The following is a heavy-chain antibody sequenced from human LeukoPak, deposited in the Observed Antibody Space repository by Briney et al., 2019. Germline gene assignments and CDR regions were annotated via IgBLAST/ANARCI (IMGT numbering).Heavy chain of an antibody. D-gene: IGHD2/OR15-2a*01. Sequence: GGSLRLSCAASGFTFSRYAMNWVRLAPGKGLEWASYISTGGDYKFYPDSLKGRFTVSRDNAKNSLFLQMDSLRAEDTAVYYCARSFCTSATCSKGHYYYVMGVWGQGTTVTVSS. V-gene: IGHV3-21*01. CDR2: ISTGGDYK. CDR1: GFTFSRYA. J-gene: IGHJ6*02. CDR3: ARSFCTSATCSKGHYYYVMGV.